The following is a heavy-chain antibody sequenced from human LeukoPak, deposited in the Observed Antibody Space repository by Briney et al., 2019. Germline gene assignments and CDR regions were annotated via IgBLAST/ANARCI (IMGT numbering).Heavy chain of an antibody. Sequence: SETLSLTCTVSGGSISSSSYYWGWIRQPPGKGLEWIGSIYHSGSTYYNPSLKSRVTIAVETSKNQFSLKLSSVTAADKAVYYCAREKGYDSSGYYLDYWGQGTLVSVSS. V-gene: IGHV4-39*07. J-gene: IGHJ4*02. D-gene: IGHD3-22*01. CDR1: GGSISSSSYY. CDR2: IYHSGST. CDR3: AREKGYDSSGYYLDY.